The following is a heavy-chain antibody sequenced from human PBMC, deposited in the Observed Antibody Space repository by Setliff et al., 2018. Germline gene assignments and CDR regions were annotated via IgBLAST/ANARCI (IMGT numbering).Heavy chain of an antibody. J-gene: IGHJ6*02. V-gene: IGHV4-38-2*02. D-gene: IGHD3-10*01. CDR3: ARSTYYYGSGSQVPYYYYYGMDV. CDR1: GHSISSASY. Sequence: SETLSLTCTVSGHSISSASYWGWIRQSPGKGLEWIATVHHSGAAPYNPSLKSRLTISVDTSKNQFSLKLSSVTAADTAVYYCARSTYYYGSGSQVPYYYYYGMDVWGQGTTVTVSS. CDR2: VHHSGAA.